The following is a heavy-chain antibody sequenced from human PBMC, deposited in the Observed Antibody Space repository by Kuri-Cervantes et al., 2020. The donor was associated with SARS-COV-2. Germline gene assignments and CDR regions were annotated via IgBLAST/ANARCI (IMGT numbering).Heavy chain of an antibody. CDR1: GFTFSGHW. D-gene: IGHD6-13*01. J-gene: IGHJ4*02. CDR2: INPDGSYT. V-gene: IGHV3-74*01. CDR3: ARDLGQQLVIDY. Sequence: GEALKISCAASGFTFSGHWIHWVRQAPVEGLVWGSRINPDGSYTNNADYVKGRFTLSRDNAKNMLSLQMNSLRAEDTAVYYCARDLGQQLVIDYWGQGTLVTVSS.